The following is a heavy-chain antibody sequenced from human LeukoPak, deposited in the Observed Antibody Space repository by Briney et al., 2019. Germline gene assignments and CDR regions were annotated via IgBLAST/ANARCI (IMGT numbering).Heavy chain of an antibody. V-gene: IGHV3-74*01. CDR3: ARGYSGYDT. CDR2: INGDGSST. D-gene: IGHD5-12*01. CDR1: RFTFSNYA. J-gene: IGHJ5*02. Sequence: PGGSLRLSCAASRFTFSNYAMTWVRQTPGKGLVWVSRINGDGSSTSYADSVKGRFTISRDNAKDTLYLQMNSLRAEDTAVYYCARGYSGYDTWGQGTLVTVSS.